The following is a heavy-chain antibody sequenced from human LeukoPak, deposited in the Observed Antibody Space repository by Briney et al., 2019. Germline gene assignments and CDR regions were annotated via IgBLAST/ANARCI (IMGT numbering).Heavy chain of an antibody. CDR2: IKSDGKST. Sequence: GGSLRLSCAASGFTFSTYCMHWVRQTPGNGLVWVSRIKSDGKSTAYADSVKGRFTISRDNAKNTLYLQMSSLRAEDTAVYYCARALLGDYGFDSWGQGALVTVSS. CDR3: ARALLGDYGFDS. J-gene: IGHJ4*02. D-gene: IGHD4-17*01. CDR1: GFTFSTYC. V-gene: IGHV3-74*01.